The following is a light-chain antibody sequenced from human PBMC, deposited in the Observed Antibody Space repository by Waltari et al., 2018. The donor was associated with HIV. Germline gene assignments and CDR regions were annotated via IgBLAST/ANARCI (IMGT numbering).Light chain of an antibody. CDR3: CSYAGSYTFV. CDR2: DVT. J-gene: IGLJ2*01. CDR1: SSHVGGYNY. Sequence: QSHLTQPRSASGSPGQSVTNLCTGTSSHVGGYNYASWYQQPPGKAAHLMIYDVTKRPSGVPHRFAGSKSGNAASLTISGLQAEDEADYYCCSYAGSYTFVYGGGTKVTVL. V-gene: IGLV2-11*01.